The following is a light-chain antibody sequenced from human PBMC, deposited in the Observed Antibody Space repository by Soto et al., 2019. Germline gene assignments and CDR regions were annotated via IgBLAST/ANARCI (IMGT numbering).Light chain of an antibody. CDR1: SSDIGGYNY. CDR2: EVS. V-gene: IGLV2-14*01. CDR3: SSYTTSGTYVV. J-gene: IGLJ2*01. Sequence: QSVLTQPASVSGSPGQSITISCTGTSSDIGGYNYVSWYQQPPGKAPKLIIYEVSNRPSGVFNRFSGSKSGNTASLTISGLQTEDEADYYCSSYTTSGTYVVFGGGTQLTVL.